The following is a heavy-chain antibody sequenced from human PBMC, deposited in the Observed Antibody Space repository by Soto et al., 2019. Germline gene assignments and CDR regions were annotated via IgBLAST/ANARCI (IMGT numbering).Heavy chain of an antibody. J-gene: IGHJ4*02. CDR3: VRDVGYDYVN. CDR2: IKQGGSEK. D-gene: IGHD5-12*01. CDR1: GFTFSSYW. Sequence: EVQLVESGGSLVQPGGSLRISCAVSGFTFSSYWMSWVRQAPGKGLEWVATIKQGGSEKYYVDSVRVRFTISGDNAENSLFLQMNSLSAEDTAVYFCVRDVGYDYVNWGQGTLVTVSS. V-gene: IGHV3-7*01.